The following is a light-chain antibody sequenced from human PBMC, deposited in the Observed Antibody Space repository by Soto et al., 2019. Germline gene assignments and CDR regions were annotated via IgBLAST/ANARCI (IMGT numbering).Light chain of an antibody. CDR1: SSDVGGYNF. CDR2: EVS. Sequence: QSALTQPASVFGSPGQSITFSCNGTSSDVGGYNFVSWYQQHPGKAPTLMIYEVSSRPSGVSNRFSGSKSGNTASLTISGRQPEDEADYYCSSYTTSTTVVFGTGTKLPVL. CDR3: SSYTTSTTVV. V-gene: IGLV2-14*03. J-gene: IGLJ1*01.